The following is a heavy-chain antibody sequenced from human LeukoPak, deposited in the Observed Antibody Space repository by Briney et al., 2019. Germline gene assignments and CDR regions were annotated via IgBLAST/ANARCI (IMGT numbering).Heavy chain of an antibody. CDR1: GFTFSGSA. Sequence: PGGSLRLSRAASGFTFSGSAMHWVRQASGKGLEWVGRIRSKANSYATAYAASVKGRFTISRDDSKNTAYLQMNSLKTEDTAVYYCTRLDCSSTSCSDYWGQGTLVTVSS. J-gene: IGHJ4*02. D-gene: IGHD2-2*01. V-gene: IGHV3-73*01. CDR2: IRSKANSYAT. CDR3: TRLDCSSTSCSDY.